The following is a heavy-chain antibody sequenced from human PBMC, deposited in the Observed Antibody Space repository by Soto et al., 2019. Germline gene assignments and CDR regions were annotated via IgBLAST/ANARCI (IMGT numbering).Heavy chain of an antibody. CDR3: ARGRRITMVRGVIASDNWFDP. D-gene: IGHD3-10*01. J-gene: IGHJ5*02. CDR2: INHSGST. Sequence: PSETLSLTCAVYGGSFSGYYWSWIRQPPGKGLEWIGEINHSGSTNYNPSLKSRVTISVDTSKNQFSLKLSSVTAADTAVYYCARGRRITMVRGVIASDNWFDPWGQGTLVTVSS. CDR1: GGSFSGYY. V-gene: IGHV4-34*01.